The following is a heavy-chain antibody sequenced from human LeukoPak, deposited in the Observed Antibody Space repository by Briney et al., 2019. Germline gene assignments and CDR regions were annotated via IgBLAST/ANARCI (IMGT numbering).Heavy chain of an antibody. CDR1: GYTFSNYD. Sequence: ASVKVSCKTSGYTFSNYDINWVRQAPGQGLEWMGWISAYIGNTYYAQKFQGRVTMTTDTSTTTAYTELRSLRSDDTGVYYCARFTPRLSREKFDYWGQGTLVTVSS. CDR3: ARFTPRLSREKFDY. CDR2: ISAYIGNT. D-gene: IGHD2-2*01. V-gene: IGHV1-18*01. J-gene: IGHJ4*02.